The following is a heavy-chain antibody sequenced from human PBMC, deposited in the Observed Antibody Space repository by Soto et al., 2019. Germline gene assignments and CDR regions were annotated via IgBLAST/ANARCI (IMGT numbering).Heavy chain of an antibody. CDR3: ARIAGYDFWSGYHPDYFDY. Sequence: SETLSLTCTVSGGSISSYYWSWIRQPPGKGLEWIGYIYYSGSTNYNPSLKSRVTISVDTSKNQFSLKLSSVTAADTAVYYCARIAGYDFWSGYHPDYFDYWGQGTLVTAPQ. CDR1: GGSISSYY. D-gene: IGHD3-3*01. V-gene: IGHV4-59*01. CDR2: IYYSGST. J-gene: IGHJ4*02.